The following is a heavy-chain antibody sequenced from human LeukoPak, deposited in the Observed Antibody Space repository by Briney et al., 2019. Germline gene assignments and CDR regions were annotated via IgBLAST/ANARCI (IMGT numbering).Heavy chain of an antibody. Sequence: GGSLRLSCAASGFTFSSYGMHWVRQAPGKGLEWVAFIRYDGSNKYYADSVKGRFTISRDNSKNTLYLQMNSLRAEDTAVYYCAALGYCSSTSCSNWFDPWGQGTLVTVSS. CDR3: AALGYCSSTSCSNWFDP. D-gene: IGHD2-2*01. CDR2: IRYDGSNK. V-gene: IGHV3-30*02. CDR1: GFTFSSYG. J-gene: IGHJ5*02.